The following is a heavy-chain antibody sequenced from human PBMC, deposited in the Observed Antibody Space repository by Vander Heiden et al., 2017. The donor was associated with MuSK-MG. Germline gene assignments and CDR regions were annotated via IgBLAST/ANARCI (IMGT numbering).Heavy chain of an antibody. V-gene: IGHV4-38-2*01. J-gene: IGHJ5*01. CDR1: GYSISSGYY. CDR3: ARVLGYSGYDSGWFDP. CDR2: IYHSGST. D-gene: IGHD5-12*01. Sequence: QVQLQESGPGLVKPSETLSLTCAVSGYSISSGYYWGWIRQPPGKGLEWIGSIYHSGSTYYNPSLKSRVTISVDTSKNQFSLKRSSVTAADTAVYYCARVLGYSGYDSGWFDPWGPGTLVTVSS.